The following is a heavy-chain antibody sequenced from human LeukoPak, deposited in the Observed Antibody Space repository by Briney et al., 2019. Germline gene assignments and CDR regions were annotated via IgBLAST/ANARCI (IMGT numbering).Heavy chain of an antibody. CDR2: IIGSGSST. J-gene: IGHJ4*02. CDR3: AKDRAQQLVLDF. V-gene: IGHV3-23*01. D-gene: IGHD6-13*01. CDR1: GLTFSDHY. Sequence: GGSLRLSCVASGLTFSDHYMSWVRQAPGKGLEWVSAIIGSGSSTYYADSVKGRFTISRDNSKNTLFLQMNSLRAEDTAVYYCAKDRAQQLVLDFWGQGTLVTVSS.